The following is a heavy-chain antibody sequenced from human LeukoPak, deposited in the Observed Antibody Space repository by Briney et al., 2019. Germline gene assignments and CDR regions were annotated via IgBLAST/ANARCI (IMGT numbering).Heavy chain of an antibody. CDR1: GFTFSSYA. D-gene: IGHD1-26*01. J-gene: IGHJ4*02. CDR3: ARDHPPGSDY. CDR2: ISSNGGST. V-gene: IGHV3-64*01. Sequence: GGSLRLSCAAPGFTFSSYAMHWVRQAPGKGLEYVSAISSNGGSTYYANSVKGRFTISRDNSKNTLYLQMGSLRAEDMAVYYCARDHPPGSDYWGQGTLVTVSS.